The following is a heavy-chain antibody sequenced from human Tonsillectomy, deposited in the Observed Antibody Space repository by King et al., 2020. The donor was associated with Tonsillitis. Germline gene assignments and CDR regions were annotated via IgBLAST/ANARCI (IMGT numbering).Heavy chain of an antibody. CDR2: IIPIFGTA. CDR1: GGTFSSYA. J-gene: IGHJ3*02. V-gene: IGHV1-69*01. CDR3: ARALSHSISFFDAFDI. Sequence: QLVQSGAEVKKPGYSVKVSCKASGGTFSSYAISWVRQAPGQGLEWMGGIIPIFGTANYAQKFQGRVTITADGSKSTAYMELSSLRSEDTAVYYCARALSHSISFFDAFDIWGQGTMVTVSS. D-gene: IGHD2/OR15-2a*01.